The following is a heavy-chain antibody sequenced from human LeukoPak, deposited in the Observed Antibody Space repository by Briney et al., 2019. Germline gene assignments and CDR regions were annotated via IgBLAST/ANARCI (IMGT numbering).Heavy chain of an antibody. CDR1: VGSLSRYY. J-gene: IGHJ3*02. CDR3: ARDQADSSGYSAGAFDI. V-gene: IGHV4-59*01. D-gene: IGHD3-22*01. Sequence: SETLSLTCTVSVGSLSRYYWRWIRQPQWKGREWIGYIYYSGSPNYNPSLKSRVSISADTSKRQFSLKLTSVTAADTAVYYCARDQADSSGYSAGAFDIWGQGTMVTVSS. CDR2: IYYSGSP.